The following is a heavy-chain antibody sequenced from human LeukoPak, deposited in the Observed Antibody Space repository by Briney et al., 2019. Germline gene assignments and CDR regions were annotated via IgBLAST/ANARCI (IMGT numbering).Heavy chain of an antibody. CDR1: GFTFSSYG. V-gene: IGHV3-30*02. CDR3: ARYGGSYFDY. Sequence: PGGSLRLSCTASGFTFSSYGMHWVRQAPGKGLEWVTFIRYDGSDKYYTDSVKGRFTISRDNSKNTLYLQMNSLRPEDTAVYYCARYGGSYFDYWGQGALVTVSS. D-gene: IGHD1-26*01. CDR2: IRYDGSDK. J-gene: IGHJ4*02.